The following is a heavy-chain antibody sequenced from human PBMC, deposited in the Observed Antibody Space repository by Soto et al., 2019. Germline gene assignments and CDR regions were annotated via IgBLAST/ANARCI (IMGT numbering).Heavy chain of an antibody. Sequence: SETMPLTCTVSGGSVSTGSYYWSWIRQPPGKGLAWIGYIYYSGSTNYNPSLKSRVTISVDTSKNQSSLKLSSVTAAYTAVYYCAREGNQYYDSSGSFYYWGQGTLVTVSS. CDR2: IYYSGST. D-gene: IGHD3-22*01. J-gene: IGHJ4*02. CDR3: AREGNQYYDSSGSFYY. CDR1: GGSVSTGSYY. V-gene: IGHV4-61*01.